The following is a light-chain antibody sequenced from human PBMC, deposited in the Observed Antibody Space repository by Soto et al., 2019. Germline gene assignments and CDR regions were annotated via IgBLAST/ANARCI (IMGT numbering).Light chain of an antibody. CDR3: AAWDDSLNGYV. V-gene: IGLV1-44*01. J-gene: IGLJ1*01. CDR1: SSSVASNA. Sequence: QSVLTQPPSASGTPGQTVIISCSGSSSSVASNAVNWYHQLPGTAPKLLIYSNYERPSGVPDRFSGSKSGTSASLTISGLQSEDAADYYCAAWDDSLNGYVFGSGTKLTV. CDR2: SNY.